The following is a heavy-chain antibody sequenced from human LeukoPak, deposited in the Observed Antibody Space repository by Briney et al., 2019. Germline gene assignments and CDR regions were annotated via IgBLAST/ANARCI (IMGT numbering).Heavy chain of an antibody. J-gene: IGHJ4*02. CDR2: ISYDGSNK. V-gene: IGHV3-30-3*01. CDR1: GFTFSSYA. Sequence: PGGSLRLSCAASGFTFSSYAMHWVRQAPGKGLEWVAVISYDGSNKYYADSVKGRFTISRDNSKNTLYLQMNSLRAEDTAVYYCATYYYGSGSYYNVNFDYWGQGTLVTVSS. D-gene: IGHD3-10*01. CDR3: ATYYYGSGSYYNVNFDY.